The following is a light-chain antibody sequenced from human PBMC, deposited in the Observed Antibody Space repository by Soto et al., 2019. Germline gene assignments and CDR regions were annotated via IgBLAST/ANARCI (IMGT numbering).Light chain of an antibody. V-gene: IGKV1-12*01. CDR1: RGIGDR. CDR3: LQDINYPWT. J-gene: IGKJ1*01. CDR2: TAS. Sequence: DIQMTQSPSSLSAVVGDRVTITCRASRGIGDRLAWFQQKPGKAPQFLIQTASNLQSGVPSRFSGSGSGTEFILSINSLQPEDIATYYCLQDINYPWTFGQGTKVEIK.